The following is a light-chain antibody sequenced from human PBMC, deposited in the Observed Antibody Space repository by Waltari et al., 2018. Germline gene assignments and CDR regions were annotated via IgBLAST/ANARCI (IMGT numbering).Light chain of an antibody. V-gene: IGLV2-14*01. J-gene: IGLJ1*01. CDR1: SSDVGGYNY. CDR2: DVS. Sequence: QSALTQPASMSGSPGQSITIPCPGTSSDVGGYNYVSWYQKHPGKAPKVMIYDVSNRPSGVSNRFSGSKSGNTASLTISGLQAEDEADYYCSSYTTSSTRVFGTGTKVTVL. CDR3: SSYTTSSTRV.